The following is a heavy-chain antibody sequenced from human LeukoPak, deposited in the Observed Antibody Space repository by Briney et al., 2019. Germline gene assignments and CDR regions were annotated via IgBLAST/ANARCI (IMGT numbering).Heavy chain of an antibody. CDR2: IYTSGST. J-gene: IGHJ4*02. V-gene: IGHV4-61*02. CDR3: ARDPYGDYVDY. Sequence: ASETLSLTCTVSGGSISSGSYYWSWIRQPAGKGLEWIGRIYTSGSTNYNPSLKSRVTISVDTSKNQFSLKLSSVTAADTAVYYCARDPYGDYVDYWGQGTLVTVSS. CDR1: GGSISSGSYY. D-gene: IGHD4-17*01.